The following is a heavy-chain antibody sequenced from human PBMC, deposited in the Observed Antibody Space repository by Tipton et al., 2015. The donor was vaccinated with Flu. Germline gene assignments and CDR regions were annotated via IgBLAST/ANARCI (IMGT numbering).Heavy chain of an antibody. CDR2: ISYSGYT. CDR3: ARGVYGDDGAFDI. V-gene: IGHV4-59*07. Sequence: TLSLTCSVSGTSISSYYWSWIRQSPGKGLEWIGYISYSGYTNYNPSLKSRVTLSLDISKNNFSLRLSSMTAADTAVYYCARGVYGDDGAFDIWGRGTMVTVS. CDR1: GTSISSYY. J-gene: IGHJ3*02. D-gene: IGHD4-17*01.